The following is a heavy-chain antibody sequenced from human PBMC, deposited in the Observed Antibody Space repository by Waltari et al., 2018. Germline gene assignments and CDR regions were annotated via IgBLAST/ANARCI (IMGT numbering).Heavy chain of an antibody. Sequence: EVQLVASGGGLVQPGGSLRLYCAASGFTVSSNYMSWVRQAPGKGLEWVSVIYSGGSTYYADSVKGRFTISRDNSKNTLYLQMNSLRAEDTAVYYCAREDFWSGYYDYWGQGTLVTVSS. J-gene: IGHJ4*02. D-gene: IGHD3-3*01. CDR3: AREDFWSGYYDY. V-gene: IGHV3-66*02. CDR1: GFTVSSNY. CDR2: IYSGGST.